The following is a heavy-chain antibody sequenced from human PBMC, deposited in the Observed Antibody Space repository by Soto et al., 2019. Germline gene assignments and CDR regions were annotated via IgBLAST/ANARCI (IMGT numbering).Heavy chain of an antibody. V-gene: IGHV3-33*01. J-gene: IGHJ6*02. Sequence: QVQLVESGGGVVQPGRSLRLSCAASGFTFSSYGMHWVRQAPGKGLEWVAVIWYDGSNKYYADSVKGRFTISRDNSKNTLYLQMNSLRAEDTAVYYCARADQPLPGGMDVWGQGTTVTVSS. CDR1: GFTFSSYG. D-gene: IGHD2-2*01. CDR2: IWYDGSNK. CDR3: ARADQPLPGGMDV.